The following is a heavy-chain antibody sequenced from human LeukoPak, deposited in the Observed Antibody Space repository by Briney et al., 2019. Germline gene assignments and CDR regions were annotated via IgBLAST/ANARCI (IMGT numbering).Heavy chain of an antibody. V-gene: IGHV1-69*04. CDR3: ARADLGSGWFNYSYGMDV. CDR2: IIPILGIA. Sequence: ASVKVSCKASGGTFSSYAISWVRQAPGQGLEWMGRIIPILGIANYAQKFQGRATITADKSTSTAYMELSSLRSEDTAVYYCARADLGSGWFNYSYGMDVWGQGPTVTVSS. CDR1: GGTFSSYA. J-gene: IGHJ6*02. D-gene: IGHD6-19*01.